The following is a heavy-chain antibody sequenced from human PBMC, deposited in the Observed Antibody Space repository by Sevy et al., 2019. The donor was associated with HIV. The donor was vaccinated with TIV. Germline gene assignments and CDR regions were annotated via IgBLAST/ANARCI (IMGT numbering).Heavy chain of an antibody. V-gene: IGHV4-39*01. CDR2: IYYSGST. CDR3: ASTQREYSSSWPPVDY. J-gene: IGHJ4*02. Sequence: SETLSLTCTVSGGSISSSSYYWGWIHQPPGKGLEWIGSIYYSGSTYYNPSLKSRVTISVDTSKNQFSLKLSSVTAADTAVYYCASTQREYSSSWPPVDYWGQGTLVTVSS. CDR1: GGSISSSSYY. D-gene: IGHD6-13*01.